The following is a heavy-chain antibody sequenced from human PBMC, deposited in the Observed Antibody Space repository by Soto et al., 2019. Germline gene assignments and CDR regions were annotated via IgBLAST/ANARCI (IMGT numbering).Heavy chain of an antibody. D-gene: IGHD1-7*01. V-gene: IGHV1-69*06. CDR1: GGTFSNYV. CDR2: IIPISGAA. J-gene: IGHJ4*02. CDR3: ARDMTRTVVPYFDF. Sequence: GASVKVSCKASGGTFSNYVVNWVRQAPGQGLEWMGRIIPISGAANYAQKSQGRVTITADKSTSTSYMELSSLRSEDTAVYYCARDMTRTVVPYFDFWGQGTLVTVSS.